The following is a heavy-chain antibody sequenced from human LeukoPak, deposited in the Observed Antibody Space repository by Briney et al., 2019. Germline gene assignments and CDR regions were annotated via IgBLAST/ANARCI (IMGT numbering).Heavy chain of an antibody. CDR3: TTAEGGYCSSTSCYDDDFDY. D-gene: IGHD2-2*01. CDR1: GFTFSNAW. J-gene: IGHJ4*02. V-gene: IGHV3-15*01. Sequence: PGGSLRLSCAASGFTFSNAWMNWVRQAPGKGLEWVGRIKSKTDGGTTDYAAPVKGRFTISRDDSKNTLYLQMNSLKTEDTAVYYCTTAEGGYCSSTSCYDDDFDYWGQGTLVTVSS. CDR2: IKSKTDGGTT.